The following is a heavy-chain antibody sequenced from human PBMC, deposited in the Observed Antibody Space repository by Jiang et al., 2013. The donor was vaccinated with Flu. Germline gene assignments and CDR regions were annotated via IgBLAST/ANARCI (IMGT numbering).Heavy chain of an antibody. CDR1: GGSISSSSYY. CDR2: IYYSGST. V-gene: IGHV4-39*01. Sequence: KPSETLSLTCTVSGGSISSSSYYWGWIRQPPGKGLEWIGSIYYSGSTYYNPSLKSRVTISVDTSKNQFSLKLSSVTAADTAVYYCARRNGSGSYYPYNWFDPWGQGTLVTVSS. D-gene: IGHD3-10*01. J-gene: IGHJ5*02. CDR3: ARRNGSGSYYPYNWFDP.